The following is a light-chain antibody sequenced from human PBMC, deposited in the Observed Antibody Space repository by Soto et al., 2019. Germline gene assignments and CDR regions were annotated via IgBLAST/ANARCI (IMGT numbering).Light chain of an antibody. CDR1: QSVISS. CDR3: QHYNNWLGT. J-gene: IGKJ4*01. V-gene: IGKV3-15*01. CDR2: GAS. Sequence: EIVVTQSPALLSVSPGERVTLSCRASQSVISSIAWYQQKLGQAPRLLIYGASTRATGIPARFSGSGSGTDFFLTISRLQSEDFAIYYCQHYNNWLGTFGRGTKVEIK.